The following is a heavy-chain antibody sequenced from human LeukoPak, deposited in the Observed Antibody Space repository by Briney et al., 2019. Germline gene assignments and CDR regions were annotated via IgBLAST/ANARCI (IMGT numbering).Heavy chain of an antibody. CDR2: IYYSGST. V-gene: IGHV4-59*01. CDR3: AREGEDCSGGSCYTSEYFQH. D-gene: IGHD2-15*01. Sequence: SETLSLACTVSGGSISSYYWSWIRQPPGKGLEWIGYIYYSGSTNYNPSLKSRVTISADTSKNQFSLKLSSVTAADTAVYYCAREGEDCSGGSCYTSEYFQHWGQGTLVTVSS. J-gene: IGHJ1*01. CDR1: GGSISSYY.